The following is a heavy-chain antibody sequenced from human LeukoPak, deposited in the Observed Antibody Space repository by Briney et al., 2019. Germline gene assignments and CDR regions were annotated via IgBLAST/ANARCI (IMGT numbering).Heavy chain of an antibody. J-gene: IGHJ6*02. CDR3: ARQQMNDFWSGSSLYGGMDV. Sequence: SETLSLTCTVSGGSISSYYWSWIRQPPGRGLEWIGYLYYSGSTNYNPSLKSRVTISVDTSKNQFSLRLSSVTAADTAVYYCARQQMNDFWSGSSLYGGMDVWGQGTTLTVPS. D-gene: IGHD3-3*01. CDR2: LYYSGST. V-gene: IGHV4-59*08. CDR1: GGSISSYY.